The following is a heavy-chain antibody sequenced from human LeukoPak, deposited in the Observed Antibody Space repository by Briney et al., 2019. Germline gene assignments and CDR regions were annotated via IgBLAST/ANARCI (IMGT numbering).Heavy chain of an antibody. CDR2: IGNDGSNK. Sequence: GGSLRLSCVASGFILSVYGMHCVREAPGKGREWGAGIGNDGSNKYYADSMKGRFTIYRDNSKNTLYLQMNSLRAEDTAVYSCARASGPFDYWGQGTLVTVSS. J-gene: IGHJ4*02. V-gene: IGHV3-33*01. CDR1: GFILSVYG. CDR3: ARASGPFDY. D-gene: IGHD3-10*01.